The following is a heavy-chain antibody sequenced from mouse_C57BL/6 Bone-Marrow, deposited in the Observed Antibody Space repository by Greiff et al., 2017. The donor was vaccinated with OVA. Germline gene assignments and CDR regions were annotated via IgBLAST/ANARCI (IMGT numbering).Heavy chain of an antibody. CDR3: ARDRKEMDY. CDR2: ISYDGSN. J-gene: IGHJ4*01. CDR1: GYSITSGYY. V-gene: IGHV3-6*01. Sequence: EVQLKESGPGLVKPSQSLSLTCSVTGYSITSGYYWNWIRQFPGNKLEWMGYISYDGSNNYNPSLKNRISITRDTSKNQFFLKLNSVTTEDTATYYCARDRKEMDYWGQGTSVTVSS.